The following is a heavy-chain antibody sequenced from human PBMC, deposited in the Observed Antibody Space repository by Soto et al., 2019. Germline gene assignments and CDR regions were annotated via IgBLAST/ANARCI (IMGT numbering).Heavy chain of an antibody. CDR3: VMVDNYVTPTPQDV. CDR1: GYIFVNYG. Sequence: QVQLVQSGDEVKKPGASVKVSCKASGYIFVNYGIAWVRQAPGQGLEWMGWISPYTGNTHSATKVQGRLTMXTXTXSSKAYMDLGSLTSDDTAVYYCVMVDNYVTPTPQDVWGQGTTVTVSS. J-gene: IGHJ6*02. D-gene: IGHD3-16*01. CDR2: ISPYTGNT. V-gene: IGHV1-18*01.